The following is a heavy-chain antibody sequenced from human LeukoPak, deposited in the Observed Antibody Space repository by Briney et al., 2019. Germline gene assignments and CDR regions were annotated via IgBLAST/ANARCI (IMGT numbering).Heavy chain of an antibody. CDR2: IYYSGST. D-gene: IGHD4-23*01. CDR1: GGSISGYY. Sequence: SETLSLTCSVSGGSISGYYWSWIRQPPGKGLEWIGYIYYSGSTNYNPSLKSRVTISVDTSKNQFSLKLSSVTAADTAVYYCARDSQTTVLTALSLWGQGTLVTVSS. V-gene: IGHV4-30-4*01. CDR3: ARDSQTTVLTALSL. J-gene: IGHJ4*02.